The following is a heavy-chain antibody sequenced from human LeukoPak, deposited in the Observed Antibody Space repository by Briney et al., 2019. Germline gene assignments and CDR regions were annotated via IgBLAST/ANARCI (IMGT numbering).Heavy chain of an antibody. Sequence: PGGSLRLSCAASGFTFSRYWMHWVRQAPGKGLVWVSRINTDGSNPNYADSVKGRFAVSRDNAKNEMYLQMNSLRAEDTAVYFCARGAGYCTSTSCHLWSDYWGQGTLVTVSS. J-gene: IGHJ4*02. CDR2: INTDGSNP. CDR1: GFTFSRYW. V-gene: IGHV3-74*01. CDR3: ARGAGYCTSTSCHLWSDY. D-gene: IGHD2-2*01.